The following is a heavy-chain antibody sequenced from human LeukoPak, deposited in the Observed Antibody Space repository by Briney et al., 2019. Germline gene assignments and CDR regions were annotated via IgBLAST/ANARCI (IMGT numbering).Heavy chain of an antibody. CDR1: GFTVRRFG. J-gene: IGHJ4*02. CDR2: LRSDGSSK. Sequence: PRGSLRLSSAPSGFTVRRFGLHWVRQPPGSGLGWEALLRSDGSSKSYADSVKGLFTISRDTSKNTVHLQMNNLRAEDTAVYYCSKWSGDYPSYYLDYWGQGTLVTVSS. V-gene: IGHV3-30*02. CDR3: SKWSGDYPSYYLDY. D-gene: IGHD4-17*01.